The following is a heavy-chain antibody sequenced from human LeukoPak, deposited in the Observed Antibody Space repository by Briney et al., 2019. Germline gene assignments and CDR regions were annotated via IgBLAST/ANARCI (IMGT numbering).Heavy chain of an antibody. J-gene: IGHJ4*02. V-gene: IGHV4-59*02. CDR3: AMQYIPNYTFDY. CDR2: IYSTRST. D-gene: IGHD1-14*01. Sequence: SETLSLTCTVSGVSVSNYYWSWIRQPPGKGLEWIGYIYSTRSTNYNPSLKSRVTISVDTSKNQFSLNLNTVTSADPAVYYCAMQYIPNYTFDYWGQGTLVTVSS. CDR1: GVSVSNYY.